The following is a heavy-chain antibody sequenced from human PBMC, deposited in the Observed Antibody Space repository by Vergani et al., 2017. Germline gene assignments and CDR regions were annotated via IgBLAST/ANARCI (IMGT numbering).Heavy chain of an antibody. CDR2: IIPILGIA. D-gene: IGHD3-22*01. V-gene: IGHV1-69*04. CDR1: GYTLTELS. J-gene: IGHJ4*02. Sequence: QVQLVQSGAEVKKPGASVKVSCKVSGYTLTELSMHWVRQAPGKGLEWMGRIIPILGIANYAQKFQGRVTITADKSTSTAYMELSSLRSEDTAVYYCARNEAYYYDSSGYYNFDYWGQGTLVTVSS. CDR3: ARNEAYYYDSSGYYNFDY.